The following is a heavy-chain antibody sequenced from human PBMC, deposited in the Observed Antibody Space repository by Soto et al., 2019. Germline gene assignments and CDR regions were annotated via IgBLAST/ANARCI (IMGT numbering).Heavy chain of an antibody. D-gene: IGHD4-17*01. Sequence: QVQLEQSGAEVKKPGASVRVSCKVSGYSITTYGVSWVRQAPGHGLEWMGWISGYNGKTRYAQKFQGRLTVTPDASTSTAYMELQSLRFDATAIYFCARDRVGRATVLPDDAFDIWGKGTKVTVSS. J-gene: IGHJ3*02. CDR3: ARDRVGRATVLPDDAFDI. CDR2: ISGYNGKT. V-gene: IGHV1-18*01. CDR1: GYSITTYG.